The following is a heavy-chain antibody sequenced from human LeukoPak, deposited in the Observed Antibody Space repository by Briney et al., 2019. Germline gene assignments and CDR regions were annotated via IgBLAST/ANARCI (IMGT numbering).Heavy chain of an antibody. Sequence: GGSLRLSCAASGFTFSSYWMHWVRQAPGKGLEWVSSISSSSSYIYYADSVKGRFTISRDNAKNSLYLQMNSLRAEDTAVYYCARRWFGESSDYWGQGTLVTVSS. D-gene: IGHD3-10*01. J-gene: IGHJ4*02. CDR3: ARRWFGESSDY. CDR2: ISSSSSYI. CDR1: GFTFSSYW. V-gene: IGHV3-21*01.